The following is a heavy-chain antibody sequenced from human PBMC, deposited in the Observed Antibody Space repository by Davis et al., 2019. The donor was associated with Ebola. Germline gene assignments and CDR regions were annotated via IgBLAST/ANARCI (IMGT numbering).Heavy chain of an antibody. Sequence: GGSLRLSCKGSGYSFTSYWISWVRQMPGKGLEWMGIIYPGDSDTRYSPSFQGQVTISADKSISTAYLQWSSLKASDTAMYYCARVDASGYYGMDVWGKGTTVTVSS. CDR1: GYSFTSYW. CDR2: IYPGDSDT. J-gene: IGHJ6*04. D-gene: IGHD2-2*01. CDR3: ARVDASGYYGMDV. V-gene: IGHV5-51*01.